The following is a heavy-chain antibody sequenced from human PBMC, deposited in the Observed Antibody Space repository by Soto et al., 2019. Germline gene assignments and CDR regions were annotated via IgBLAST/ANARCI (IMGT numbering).Heavy chain of an antibody. Sequence: SPLKRACKASGGTYSSYASSWGRHAPGQGLEWMGGIIPIFGTANYAQKFQGRVTITADESTSTAYMELSSLRSEDTAVYSCAEIGEGIPPEKYWGKGTLVPVS. D-gene: IGHD3-10*01. CDR3: AEIGEGIPPEKY. V-gene: IGHV1-69*13. CDR2: IIPIFGTA. CDR1: GGTYSSYA. J-gene: IGHJ4*02.